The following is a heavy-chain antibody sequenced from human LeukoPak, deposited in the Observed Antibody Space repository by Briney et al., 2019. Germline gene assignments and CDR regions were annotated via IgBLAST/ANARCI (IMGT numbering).Heavy chain of an antibody. Sequence: PGRSLRLSCVGSGFTFSNYAMNWVRQAPGKGLEWVSALSGSKGKTYYADSVKGRFTISRDNSKNTLYLQMNSLRAEDTAVYYCAHRLNYYDRAGYAWGLDVWGQGTTVTVSS. D-gene: IGHD3-22*01. V-gene: IGHV3-23*01. CDR1: GFTFSNYA. CDR2: LSGSKGKT. J-gene: IGHJ6*02. CDR3: AHRLNYYDRAGYAWGLDV.